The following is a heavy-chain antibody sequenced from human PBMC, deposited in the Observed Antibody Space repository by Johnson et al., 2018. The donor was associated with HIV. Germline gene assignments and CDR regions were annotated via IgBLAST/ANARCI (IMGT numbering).Heavy chain of an antibody. CDR3: AKDPPSTGWYAFDI. D-gene: IGHD1-1*01. Sequence: QVQLVESGGGVVQPGRSLRLSCAASGFTFSSYAMHWVRQAPGKGLEWVAVISYDGSNKYYADSVKGRFTISRDNSKNTLYLQMNSLRAEDTAVYYCAKDPPSTGWYAFDIWGQGTMVTVSS. V-gene: IGHV3-30-3*01. CDR2: ISYDGSNK. J-gene: IGHJ3*02. CDR1: GFTFSSYA.